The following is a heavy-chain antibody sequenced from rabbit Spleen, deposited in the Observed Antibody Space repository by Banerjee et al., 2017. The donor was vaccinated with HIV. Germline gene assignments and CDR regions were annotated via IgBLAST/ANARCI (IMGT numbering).Heavy chain of an antibody. CDR2: INSFTGRP. V-gene: IGHV1S45*01. CDR1: GFSFSDRDV. CDR3: ARDTGSSFSSYGMDL. Sequence: QEQLEESGGGLVKPEGSLTLTCKASGFSFSDRDVMCWVRQAPGKGLEWIASINSFTGRPVYATWAKGRFTISRTSSTTVTLQVTSLTVADTATYFCARDTGSSFSSYGMDLWGPGTLVTVS. J-gene: IGHJ6*01. D-gene: IGHD8-1*01.